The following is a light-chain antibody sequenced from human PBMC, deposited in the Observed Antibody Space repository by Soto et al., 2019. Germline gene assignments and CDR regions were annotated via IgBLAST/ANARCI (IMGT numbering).Light chain of an antibody. V-gene: IGKV3-15*01. CDR1: QSVSSK. CDR3: QQYNNWPLT. J-gene: IGKJ4*01. Sequence: EIGMTQSPATLSVSPGERATLSCGASQSVSSKLAWYQQKPGQAPRLLIYDASTRSTDIPATFSGSGSGTEFTLTISSLQSEDFAVYYCQQYNNWPLTFGGGTKVDIK. CDR2: DAS.